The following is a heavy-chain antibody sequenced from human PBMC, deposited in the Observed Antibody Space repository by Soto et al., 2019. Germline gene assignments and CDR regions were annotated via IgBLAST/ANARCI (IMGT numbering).Heavy chain of an antibody. CDR3: ARGTPGIAAAGTFAVARTFDY. J-gene: IGHJ4*02. CDR2: IYYSGST. V-gene: IGHV4-31*03. D-gene: IGHD6-13*01. Sequence: SETLSLTCTVSGGSISRGGYYWSWIRQHPGKGLERIGYIYYSGSTYYNPSLKSRVTISVDTSKNQFSLKLSSVTAADTAVYYCARGTPGIAAAGTFAVARTFDYWGQGTLVTVSS. CDR1: GGSISRGGYY.